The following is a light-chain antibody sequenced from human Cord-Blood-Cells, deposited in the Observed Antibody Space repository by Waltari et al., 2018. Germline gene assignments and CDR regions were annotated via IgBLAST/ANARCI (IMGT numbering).Light chain of an antibody. J-gene: IGLJ1*01. CDR1: SSDVGGYNY. Sequence: QSALTQPRSVSGSPGQSVTISCTGTSSDVGGYNYVSWYQQHPGKAPKLMIYDCSKRPSGIPDRVSGSKSGNTASLTISGLQAEDEADYYCCSYAGSYTYVFGTGTKVTVL. CDR3: CSYAGSYTYV. V-gene: IGLV2-11*01. CDR2: DCS.